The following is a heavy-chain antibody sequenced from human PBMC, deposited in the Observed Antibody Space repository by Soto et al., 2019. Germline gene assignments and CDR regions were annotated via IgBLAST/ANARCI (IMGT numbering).Heavy chain of an antibody. CDR1: GYTFTSYG. D-gene: IGHD3-3*01. Sequence: ASVKVSCKTSGYTFTSYGIHWVRQAPGQGLEWMGWISAYSGKTNYAQKLQGRVTMTTDTSTSTAYMELSSLRSDDTAVYYCARDFGVAKQAVDGMDVWGQGTTVTVSS. J-gene: IGHJ6*02. CDR2: ISAYSGKT. CDR3: ARDFGVAKQAVDGMDV. V-gene: IGHV1-18*01.